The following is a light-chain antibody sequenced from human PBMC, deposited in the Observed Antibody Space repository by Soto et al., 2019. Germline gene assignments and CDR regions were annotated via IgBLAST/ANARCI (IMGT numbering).Light chain of an antibody. CDR1: QSVSSGY. J-gene: IGKJ4*01. Sequence: EIVLTQSPGTLSLSPGERATLSCRASQSVSSGYLAWYQQKPGQAPRLLIYGVSNRATGIPDRFSGSGSGTDSTLTISRLEPDDFAVYYCQQYGNSLTFGGGTRVEIK. V-gene: IGKV3-20*01. CDR2: GVS. CDR3: QQYGNSLT.